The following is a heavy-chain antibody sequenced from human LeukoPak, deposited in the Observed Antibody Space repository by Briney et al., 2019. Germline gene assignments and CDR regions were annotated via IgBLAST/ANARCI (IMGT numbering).Heavy chain of an antibody. V-gene: IGHV1-69*05. CDR2: IIPIFGTA. CDR3: ARKLRGGYNYFDY. D-gene: IGHD5-24*01. CDR1: GGTFSSYA. Sequence: ASVKVSCKASGGTFSSYAISWVRQAPGQGLEWMGGIIPIFGTASYAQKFQGRVTITTDESTSTAYMELSSLRSEDTAVYYCARKLRGGYNYFDYWGQGTLVTVSS. J-gene: IGHJ4*02.